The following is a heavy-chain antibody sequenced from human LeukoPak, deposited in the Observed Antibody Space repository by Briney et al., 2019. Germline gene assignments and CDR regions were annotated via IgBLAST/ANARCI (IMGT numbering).Heavy chain of an antibody. CDR1: GYTFTSYY. Sequence: ASVKVSCKASGYTFTSYYMHWVRQAPGQGLEWMGIINPSGGSTSYAQKFQGRVTMTRDTSTSTVYMELSSLRSEDTAVYYCAREGIVGATLGPYYFDYWGQGTLVTVSS. CDR3: AREGIVGATLGPYYFDY. D-gene: IGHD1-26*01. J-gene: IGHJ4*02. CDR2: INPSGGST. V-gene: IGHV1-46*01.